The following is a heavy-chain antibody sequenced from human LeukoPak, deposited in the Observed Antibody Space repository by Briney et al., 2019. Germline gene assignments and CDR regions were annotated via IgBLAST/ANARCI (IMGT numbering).Heavy chain of an antibody. J-gene: IGHJ3*02. D-gene: IGHD1-26*01. V-gene: IGHV3-7*01. CDR2: IKHDASEK. CDR3: ARDHSSSGADDAFDI. CDR1: GFTFSNYW. Sequence: GGSLRLSCAASGFTFSNYWMAWVRQTPGKGLEWVANIKHDASEKYYVDSVKGRFTISRDNAQNSFYLQMNSLGAEDTAVYYCARDHSSSGADDAFDIWGQGTMVTVSS.